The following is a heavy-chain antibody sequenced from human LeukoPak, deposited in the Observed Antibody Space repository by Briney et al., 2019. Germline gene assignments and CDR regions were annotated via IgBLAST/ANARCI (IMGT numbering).Heavy chain of an antibody. CDR3: ARGYDILTGYIGWFDP. Sequence: SETLSLTCTVSGGSISSSSYYWGWIRQPPGKGLEWIGSIYYSGSTYYNPSLKIRVTISVDTSKNQFSLKLSSVTAADTAVYYCARGYDILTGYIGWFDPWGQGTLVTVSS. D-gene: IGHD3-9*01. CDR1: GGSISSSSYY. J-gene: IGHJ5*02. CDR2: IYYSGST. V-gene: IGHV4-39*07.